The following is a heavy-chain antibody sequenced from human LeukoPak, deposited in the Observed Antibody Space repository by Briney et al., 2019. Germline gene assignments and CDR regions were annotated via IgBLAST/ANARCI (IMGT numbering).Heavy chain of an antibody. CDR2: IHFDGGYK. V-gene: IGHV3-30*02. CDR3: AKADRTGSYSYYYMDV. D-gene: IGHD1-14*01. Sequence: GGSLRLSCAASGFTFSSYGMHWVRQAPGKGLEWVALIHFDGGYKYNADSVKGRFTISRDNSKSTLYLQMNGLTAEDTAVYYCAKADRTGSYSYYYMDVWGKETTVTVSS. J-gene: IGHJ6*03. CDR1: GFTFSSYG.